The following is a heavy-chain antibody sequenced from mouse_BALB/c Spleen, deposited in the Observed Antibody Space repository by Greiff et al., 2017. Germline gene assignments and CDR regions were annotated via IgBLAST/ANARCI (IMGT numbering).Heavy chain of an antibody. V-gene: IGHV5-17*02. J-gene: IGHJ2*01. D-gene: IGHD4-1*01. CDR3: ARPSELGNFDY. CDR2: ISSGSSTI. CDR1: GFTFSSFG. Sequence: EVKLVESGGGLVQPGGSRKLSCAASGFTFSSFGMHWVRQAPEKGLEWVAYISSGSSTIYYADTVKGRFTISRDNPKNTLFLQMTSLRSEDTAMYYCARPSELGNFDYWGQGTTLTVSS.